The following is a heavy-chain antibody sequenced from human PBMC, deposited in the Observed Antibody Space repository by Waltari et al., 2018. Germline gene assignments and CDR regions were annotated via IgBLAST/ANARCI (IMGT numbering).Heavy chain of an antibody. CDR2: IYHSGST. D-gene: IGHD6-13*01. V-gene: IGHV4-38-2*01. CDR1: GYSISSGYY. CDR3: ARIAAAVIGSNWFDP. Sequence: QVQLQESGPGLVKPSETLSLTCAVSGYSISSGYYWGWIRPPPGKGLEWIGSIYHSGSTYYNPSLKSRVTISVDTSKNQFSLKLSSVTAADTAVYYCARIAAAVIGSNWFDPWGQGTLVTVSS. J-gene: IGHJ5*02.